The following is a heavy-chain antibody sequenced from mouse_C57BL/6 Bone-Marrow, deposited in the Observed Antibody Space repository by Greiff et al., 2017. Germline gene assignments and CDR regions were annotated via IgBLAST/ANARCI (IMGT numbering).Heavy chain of an antibody. J-gene: IGHJ1*03. CDR2: IYPGDGDT. CDR1: GYAFSSSW. V-gene: IGHV1-82*01. Sequence: QVQLQQSGPELVKPGASVKISCKASGYAFSSSWMNWVKQRPGKGLEGIGRIYPGDGDTNYNGKFKGKATLTADKSSSTAYMQLSSLTSEDSAVYFCAQYFDVWGTGTTVTVSS. CDR3: AQYFDV.